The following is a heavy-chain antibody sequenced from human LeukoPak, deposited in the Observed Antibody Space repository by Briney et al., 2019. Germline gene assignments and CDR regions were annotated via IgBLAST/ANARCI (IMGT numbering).Heavy chain of an antibody. CDR3: AKSGRLIDRVVVVAALDY. V-gene: IGHV3-23*01. CDR2: ISGSGGST. J-gene: IGHJ4*02. Sequence: RAGGSLRLSCAASGFTFSSYAMSWVRQAPGKGLEWVSAISGSGGSTYYADSVKGRFTISRDNSKNTLYLQMNSLRAEDTAVYYCAKSGRLIDRVVVVAALDYWGQGTLVTVSS. D-gene: IGHD2-15*01. CDR1: GFTFSSYA.